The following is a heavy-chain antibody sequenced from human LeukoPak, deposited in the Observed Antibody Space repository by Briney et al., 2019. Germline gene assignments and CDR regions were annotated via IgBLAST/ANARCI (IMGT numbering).Heavy chain of an antibody. CDR1: GYTFTCYY. J-gene: IGHJ6*03. Sequence: GASVKVSCKASGYTFTCYYMHWVRQAPGPGLEWMGWINPNSGGTNYAQKFQGRVTMTRDTSISTAYMELSRLRSDDTAVYYCARDLRLQFFYYYYYMDVWGKGTTVTVSS. CDR2: INPNSGGT. V-gene: IGHV1-2*02. D-gene: IGHD5-24*01. CDR3: ARDLRLQFFYYYYYMDV.